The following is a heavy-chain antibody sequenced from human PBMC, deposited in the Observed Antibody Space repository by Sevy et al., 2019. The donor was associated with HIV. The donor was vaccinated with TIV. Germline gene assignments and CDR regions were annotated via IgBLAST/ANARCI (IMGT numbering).Heavy chain of an antibody. CDR1: GGSIGTRTYY. V-gene: IGHV4-39*01. D-gene: IGHD3-10*01. Sequence: TLSLTCTVSGGSIGTRTYYWAWIRQPPGKGLEWIGNINYSGTTFYNPSLKSRVTISVDTSKNHLSLKLTSVTAADTATYYCARQRGGSGTYWGQGTLVTVSS. CDR2: INYSGTT. J-gene: IGHJ4*02. CDR3: ARQRGGSGTY.